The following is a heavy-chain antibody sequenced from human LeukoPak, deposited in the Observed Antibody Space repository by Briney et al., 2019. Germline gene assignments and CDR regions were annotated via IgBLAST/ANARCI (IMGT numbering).Heavy chain of an antibody. V-gene: IGHV1-18*01. J-gene: IGHJ1*01. CDR3: ATLQPAAAHFEH. CDR2: VSALNGNT. Sequence: ASVKVSCKASGYTFTSYGISWVRQAPGQGLEWMGWVSALNGNTNVAQKVQGRLTLTRDTSTGTAHMELRSLTSDDTAVYYCATLQPAAAHFEHWGQGTLVTVST. D-gene: IGHD2-15*01. CDR1: GYTFTSYG.